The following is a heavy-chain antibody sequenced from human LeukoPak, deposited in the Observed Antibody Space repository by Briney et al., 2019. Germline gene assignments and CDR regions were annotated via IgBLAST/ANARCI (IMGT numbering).Heavy chain of an antibody. CDR1: GFTFSSYA. D-gene: IGHD6-19*01. CDR3: ARPAGYSSGPGWGGYFQH. CDR2: ISYDGSNK. V-gene: IGHV3-30*03. J-gene: IGHJ1*01. Sequence: GGSLRLSCAASGFTFSSYAMSWVRQAPGKGLEWVAVISYDGSNKYYADSVKGRFTISRDNSKNTLYLQMNSLRAEDTAVYYCARPAGYSSGPGWGGYFQHWGQGTLVTVSS.